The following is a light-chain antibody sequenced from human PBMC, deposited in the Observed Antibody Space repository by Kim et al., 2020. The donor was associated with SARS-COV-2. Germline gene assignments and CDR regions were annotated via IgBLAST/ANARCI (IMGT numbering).Light chain of an antibody. J-gene: IGKJ5*01. CDR2: DAS. Sequence: ASVRDRVTITCQASQDSSNYLNWYQQKPGKAPKLLIYDASNLETGVPSRFSGSGSGTDFTFTISSLQPEDIATYYCQQYDNLPISFGQGTRLEIK. CDR1: QDSSNY. CDR3: QQYDNLPIS. V-gene: IGKV1-33*01.